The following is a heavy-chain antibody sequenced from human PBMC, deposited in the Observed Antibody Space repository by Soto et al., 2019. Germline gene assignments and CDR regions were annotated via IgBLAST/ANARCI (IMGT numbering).Heavy chain of an antibody. CDR3: AIVKTAAALPNWFDP. D-gene: IGHD6-25*01. J-gene: IGHJ5*02. CDR2: IYYSGST. CDR1: GGSVSSGSYY. Sequence: SETLSLTCTVSGGSVSSGSYYWSWIRQPPGKGLEWIGYIYYSGSTNYNPSLKSRVTISVDTSKNQFSLKLTSVTAADTAVYYCAIVKTAAALPNWFDPWGPGTLVTVSS. V-gene: IGHV4-61*01.